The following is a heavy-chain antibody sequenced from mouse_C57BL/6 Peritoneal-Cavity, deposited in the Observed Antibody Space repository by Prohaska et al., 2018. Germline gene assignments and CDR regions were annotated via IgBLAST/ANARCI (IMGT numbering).Heavy chain of an antibody. Sequence: QVQLQQPGTELVKPGASVKLSCKASGYTFTSYWMHWVKQRPGQGLEWIGNINPSNGGTNYNEKFKSKATLTVDKSASTGYMQLSSLTSEDSAVYYCARGDYGSSYDYWGQCTTLTVSS. CDR2: INPSNGGT. CDR3: ARGDYGSSYDY. D-gene: IGHD1-1*01. CDR1: GYTFTSYW. V-gene: IGHV1-53*01. J-gene: IGHJ2*01.